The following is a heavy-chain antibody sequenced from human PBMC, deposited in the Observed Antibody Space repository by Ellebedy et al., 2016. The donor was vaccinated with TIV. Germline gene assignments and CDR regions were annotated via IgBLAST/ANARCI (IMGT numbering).Heavy chain of an antibody. J-gene: IGHJ5*02. CDR2: FSQSGST. CDR1: GDSISSSVYY. CDR3: ARHSTVTTIGT. Sequence: MPSETLSLTCTVSGDSISSSVYYWGWIRQPPGKGLEWIGGFSQSGSTYYNPSLTSRVTISVDTSKTQFSLKLSSVTAADTAIFYCARHSTVTTIGTWGQGALVTVSS. D-gene: IGHD4-17*01. V-gene: IGHV4-39*01.